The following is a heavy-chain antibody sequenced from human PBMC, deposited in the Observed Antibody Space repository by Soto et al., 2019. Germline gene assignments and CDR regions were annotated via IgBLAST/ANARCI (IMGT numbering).Heavy chain of an antibody. Sequence: GGSLRLSCAASEFPFSGSAMHWVRQASGKGLEWVGRIRSKANSYATAYAASVKGRFTISRDDSKNTAYLQMNSLKTEDTAVYYCTTTLDYSYGMDVWGQGTTVTVSS. CDR2: IRSKANSYAT. CDR1: EFPFSGSA. V-gene: IGHV3-73*01. J-gene: IGHJ6*02. CDR3: TTTLDYSYGMDV.